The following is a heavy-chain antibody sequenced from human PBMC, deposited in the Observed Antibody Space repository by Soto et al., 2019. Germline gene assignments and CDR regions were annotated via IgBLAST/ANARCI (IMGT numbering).Heavy chain of an antibody. D-gene: IGHD4-17*01. CDR1: GFTFSSYS. CDR3: AGGDYGHYYYGMDV. V-gene: IGHV3-21*01. J-gene: IGHJ6*02. CDR2: ISSSSSYI. Sequence: EVQLVESGGGLVKPGGSLRLSCAASGFTFSSYSMNWVRQAPGKGLEWVSSISSSSSYIYYADSVKGRFTISRDNAKNSLYLQMNSLRSEDTAVYYCAGGDYGHYYYGMDVWGQGTTVTVSS.